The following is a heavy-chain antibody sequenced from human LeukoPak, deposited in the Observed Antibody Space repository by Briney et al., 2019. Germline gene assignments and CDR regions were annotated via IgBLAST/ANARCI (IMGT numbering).Heavy chain of an antibody. D-gene: IGHD3-10*01. CDR1: GGSFSGYY. Sequence: SETLSLTCAVYGGSFSGYYWSWIRQPPGKGLEWIGEINHSGSTNYSPSLKSRVTISVDTSKNQFSLKLSSVTAADTAVYYCARHNYGSAFDIWGQGTMVTVSS. CDR2: INHSGST. CDR3: ARHNYGSAFDI. J-gene: IGHJ3*02. V-gene: IGHV4-34*01.